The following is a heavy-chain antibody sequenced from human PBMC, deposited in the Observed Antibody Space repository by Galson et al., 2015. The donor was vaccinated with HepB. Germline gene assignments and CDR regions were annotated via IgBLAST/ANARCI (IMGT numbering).Heavy chain of an antibody. D-gene: IGHD1-26*01. CDR1: GYSFNSYW. V-gene: IGHV5-10-1*01. CDR3: ATVVKLLGATPWFDP. CDR2: IDPSDSHT. J-gene: IGHJ5*02. Sequence: QSGAEVKKPGESLRISCKGSGYSFNSYWIDWVRQMPGKGLEWMGRIDPSDSHTNYSPSFQGHVTMSSDKSTNTAYLQWSSLKASDTGIYYCATVVKLLGATPWFDPWGQGTLVTVSS.